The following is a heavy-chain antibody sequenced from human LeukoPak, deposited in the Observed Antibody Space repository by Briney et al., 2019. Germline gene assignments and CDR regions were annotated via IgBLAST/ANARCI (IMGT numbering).Heavy chain of an antibody. CDR2: IYSSGST. V-gene: IGHV4-59*01. J-gene: IGHJ5*02. CDR3: AKTDVGYSSSWYRWFDP. Sequence: KASETLSLTCTVSGGSISSYHWSWIRQPPGKGLECIGYIYSSGSTNYNPSLKSRVTISVDTSKNQFSLKLSSVTAADTAVYYCAKTDVGYSSSWYRWFDPWGQGTLVTVSS. CDR1: GGSISSYH. D-gene: IGHD6-13*01.